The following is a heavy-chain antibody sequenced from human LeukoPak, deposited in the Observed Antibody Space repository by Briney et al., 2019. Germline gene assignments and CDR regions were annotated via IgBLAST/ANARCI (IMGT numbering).Heavy chain of an antibody. J-gene: IGHJ6*02. CDR2: ISYDGSHK. CDR1: GFTFSTYS. CDR3: SASRPHYGDYYGLDV. Sequence: PGGSLRLSCAASGFTFSTYSMHWVRQAPGKGLEWVAVISYDGSHKYSADSVKGRFTISRDNSKNTLYLQMNSLRTEDTAVYFCSASRPHYGDYYGLDVWGHGTTVTVSS. D-gene: IGHD4/OR15-4a*01. V-gene: IGHV3-30*03.